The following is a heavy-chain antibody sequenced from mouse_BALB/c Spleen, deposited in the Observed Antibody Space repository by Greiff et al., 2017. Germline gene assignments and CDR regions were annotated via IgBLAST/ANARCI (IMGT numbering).Heavy chain of an antibody. CDR1: GYTFTSYW. CDR2: INPSNGRT. CDR3: ARWGNYSDY. Sequence: QVQLQQPGAELVKPGASVKLSCTASGYTFTSYWMHWVKQRPGQGLEWIGEINPSNGRTNYNEKFKSKATLTVDKSSSTAYMQLSSLTSEDSAVYYCARWGNYSDYWGQGTTLTVSA. V-gene: IGHV1S81*02. J-gene: IGHJ2*01.